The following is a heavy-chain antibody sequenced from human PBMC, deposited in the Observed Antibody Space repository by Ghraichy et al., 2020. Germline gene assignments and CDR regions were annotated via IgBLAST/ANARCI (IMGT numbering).Heavy chain of an antibody. Sequence: SVKVSCKASGGTFSSYAISWVRQAPGQGLEWMGGIIPIFGTANYAQKFQGRVTITADESTSTAYMELSSLRSEDTAVYYCARARDGYKLDAFDIWGQGTMVTVSS. D-gene: IGHD5-24*01. J-gene: IGHJ3*02. CDR2: IIPIFGTA. CDR3: ARARDGYKLDAFDI. V-gene: IGHV1-69*13. CDR1: GGTFSSYA.